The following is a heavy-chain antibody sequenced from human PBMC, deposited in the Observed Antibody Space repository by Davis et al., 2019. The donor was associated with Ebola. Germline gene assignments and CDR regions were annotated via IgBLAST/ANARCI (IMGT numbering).Heavy chain of an antibody. CDR2: INPNSGGT. CDR3: ARVSGVPVYCSGGSCYNWLDP. V-gene: IGHV1-2*06. CDR1: GYTFTGYY. Sequence: ASVKVSCKASGYTFTGYYMHWVRQAPGQGPEWMGRINPNSGGTNYAQKFQGRVTMTRDTSIRTAYMELSRLRSDDTAVYYCARVSGVPVYCSGGSCYNWLDPWGQGTLVTVSS. D-gene: IGHD2-15*01. J-gene: IGHJ5*02.